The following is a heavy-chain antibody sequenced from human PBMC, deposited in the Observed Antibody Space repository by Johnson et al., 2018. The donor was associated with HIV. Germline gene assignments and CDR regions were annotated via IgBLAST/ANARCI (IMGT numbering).Heavy chain of an antibody. CDR1: GFTVSSNY. V-gene: IGHV3-66*01. Sequence: VQLVESGGGLVQPGGSLRLSCAASGFTVSSNYMSWVRQAPGKGLEWVSVIYSGGSTYYAESVKGRLSISRDNSKNTVYLQMNSLRVEDTAIYYCAKGFRKEAAGGDDGFDIWGQGTMVTVSS. D-gene: IGHD6-13*01. CDR3: AKGFRKEAAGGDDGFDI. J-gene: IGHJ3*02. CDR2: IYSGGST.